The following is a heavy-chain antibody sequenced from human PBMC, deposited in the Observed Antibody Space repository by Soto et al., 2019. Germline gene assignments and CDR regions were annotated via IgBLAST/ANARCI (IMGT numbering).Heavy chain of an antibody. CDR2: IYYSGST. V-gene: IGHV4-59*08. CDR3: AGRYDSRDY. D-gene: IGHD3-3*01. J-gene: IGHJ4*02. Sequence: SETLSLTCTVSGGSISSYYWSWIRQPPGKGLEWIGYIYYSGSTNYNPSLKSRVTISVDTSKNQFSLKLSSVTAADTAVYYCAGRYDSRDYWGQGTLVTVSS. CDR1: GGSISSYY.